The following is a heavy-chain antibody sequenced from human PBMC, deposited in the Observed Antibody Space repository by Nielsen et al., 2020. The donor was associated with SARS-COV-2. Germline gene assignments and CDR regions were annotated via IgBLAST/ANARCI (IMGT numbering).Heavy chain of an antibody. CDR1: GYTFTGYY. D-gene: IGHD6-13*01. V-gene: IGHV1-2*04. J-gene: IGHJ6*02. CDR2: INPNSGGT. CDR3: AGRDIAAAGLLGMDV. Sequence: ASVKVSCKASGYTFTGYYMHWVRQAPGQGLEWMGWINPNSGGTNYAQKFQGWVTMTRDTSISTAYMELSRLRSDDTAVYYCAGRDIAAAGLLGMDVWGQGTTVTVSS.